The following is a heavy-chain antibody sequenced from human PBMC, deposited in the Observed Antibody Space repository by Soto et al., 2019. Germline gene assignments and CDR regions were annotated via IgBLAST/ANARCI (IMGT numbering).Heavy chain of an antibody. V-gene: IGHV1-2*04. CDR3: ARDATHPHYGMDV. CDR1: GYTFTGYY. Sequence: ASVKVSCKASGYTFTGYYMHWVRQAPGQGLEWMGWINPNSGGTNYAQKFQGWVTMTRDTSISTAYMELSRLRSGDTAVYYCARDATHPHYGMDVWGQGTTVTVSS. J-gene: IGHJ6*02. CDR2: INPNSGGT.